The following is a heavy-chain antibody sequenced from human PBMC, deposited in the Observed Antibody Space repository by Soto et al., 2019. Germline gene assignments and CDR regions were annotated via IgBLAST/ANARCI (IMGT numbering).Heavy chain of an antibody. CDR2: IYHRGST. J-gene: IGHJ4*02. D-gene: IGHD2-2*01. CDR1: GGSISSSNW. Sequence: QVQLQESGPGRVKPSGTLSLTCAVSGGSISSSNWWSWVRQLPGKGLEWFGEIYHRGSTNYNPSLKSRFTISVDKSKNQFCLKLSSVTAADTAVYYWARVSVVVPAAIYFYYWGQGTLVTVSS. CDR3: ARVSVVVPAAIYFYY. V-gene: IGHV4-4*02.